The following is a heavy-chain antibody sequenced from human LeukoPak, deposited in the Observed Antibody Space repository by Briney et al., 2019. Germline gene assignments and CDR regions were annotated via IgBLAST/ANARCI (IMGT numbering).Heavy chain of an antibody. CDR2: IRGSGTTI. D-gene: IGHD2-21*01. Sequence: GALRLSCVGSGFIFSSYEMDWVRQAPGKGLEWVSYIRGSGTTIYYADSVKGRFTISRDNSKNTLYLQMNSLRAEDTAVYYCAKFLPTHIVVANYYFDYWGQGTLVTVSS. CDR3: AKFLPTHIVVANYYFDY. CDR1: GFIFSSYE. V-gene: IGHV3-48*03. J-gene: IGHJ4*02.